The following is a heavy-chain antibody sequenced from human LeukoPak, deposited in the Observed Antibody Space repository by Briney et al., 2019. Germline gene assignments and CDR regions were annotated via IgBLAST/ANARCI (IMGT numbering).Heavy chain of an antibody. CDR3: ARSGDDSSGAMDV. D-gene: IGHD3-22*01. Sequence: NPSETLSLTCTVSGVSFSSFQWSWIRQSPVKGLEWIGNIHMTGSTNYNPSLKSRVTISVDTSKNQFSLKLSSVTAADTAVYYCARSGDDSSGAMDVWGKGTTVTVSS. J-gene: IGHJ6*03. V-gene: IGHV4-4*09. CDR1: GVSFSSFQ. CDR2: IHMTGST.